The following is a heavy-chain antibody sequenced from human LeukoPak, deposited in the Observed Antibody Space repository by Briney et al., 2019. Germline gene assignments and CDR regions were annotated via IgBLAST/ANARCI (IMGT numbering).Heavy chain of an antibody. CDR3: ARGNYYDSSGYFPFNY. V-gene: IGHV3-21*01. CDR2: ISSSSSYI. Sequence: GGSLRLSCAASGFTFSSYSMNRVRQAPGKGLEWVSSISSSSSYIYYADSVKGRFTISRDNAKNSLYLQMNSLRAEDTAVYYCARGNYYDSSGYFPFNYWGQGTLVTVSS. D-gene: IGHD3-22*01. CDR1: GFTFSSYS. J-gene: IGHJ4*02.